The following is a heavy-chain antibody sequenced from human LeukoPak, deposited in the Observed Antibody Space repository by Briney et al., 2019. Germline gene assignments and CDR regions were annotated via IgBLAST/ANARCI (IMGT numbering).Heavy chain of an antibody. CDR3: GRDPNGDYFGAFEF. J-gene: IGHJ3*01. CDR2: INAGGGET. CDR1: GFTFSTYA. V-gene: IGHV3-23*01. Sequence: GGSLRLSCAASGFTFSTYAMTWVRQAAEKGLVWVSIINAGGGETYYADSVKGRFTISRDNSKNTLYLQMNSLRVEDTAVYYCGRDPNGDYFGAFEFWGQETLVTVSA. D-gene: IGHD4-17*01.